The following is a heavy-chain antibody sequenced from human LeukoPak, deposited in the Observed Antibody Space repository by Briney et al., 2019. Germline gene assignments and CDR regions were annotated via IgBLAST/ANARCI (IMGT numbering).Heavy chain of an antibody. D-gene: IGHD6-19*01. CDR1: GGSFSGYY. J-gene: IGHJ4*02. CDR2: INHSGST. Sequence: KPSETLSLTCAVYGGSFSGYYWNCIRQPPVKGLEWIGEINHSGSTNYNPSLKSRVTISVDTSKNQFSLKLSSVTDADTAVYYCARGRWSAVAGTIYDYWGQGTLVTVSS. CDR3: ARGRWSAVAGTIYDY. V-gene: IGHV4-34*01.